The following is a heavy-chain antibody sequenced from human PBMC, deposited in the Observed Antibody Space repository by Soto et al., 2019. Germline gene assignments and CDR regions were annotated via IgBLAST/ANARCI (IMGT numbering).Heavy chain of an antibody. V-gene: IGHV4-59*01. CDR1: GDSITGSS. CDR2: IYQSGTT. CDR3: ARDMPYAAGSLAGCDY. Sequence: QVQLRESGPGLVKPSETLSLTCTVSGDSITGSSWSWIRQPPGKTLEWIGDIYQSGTTTYNPSLTTRDPITVDTSKNQFSRRLTSVIAAATAVYYCARDMPYAAGSLAGCDYWGQGILVTVSS. D-gene: IGHD1-26*01. J-gene: IGHJ4*02.